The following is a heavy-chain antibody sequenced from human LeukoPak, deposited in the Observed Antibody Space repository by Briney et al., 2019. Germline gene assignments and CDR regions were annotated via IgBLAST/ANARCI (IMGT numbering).Heavy chain of an antibody. Sequence: SETLSLTCTVSGGSISSGRYYWSWIRQPAGKGLEWIGRSYTSGSTNYNPSLKSRVTISFDTSKNQFSLRLSSVTAADTAVYYCARAKGAYGVDYWGQGILVTVSS. J-gene: IGHJ4*02. CDR2: SYTSGST. CDR1: GGSISSGRYY. CDR3: ARAKGAYGVDY. D-gene: IGHD3-10*01. V-gene: IGHV4-61*02.